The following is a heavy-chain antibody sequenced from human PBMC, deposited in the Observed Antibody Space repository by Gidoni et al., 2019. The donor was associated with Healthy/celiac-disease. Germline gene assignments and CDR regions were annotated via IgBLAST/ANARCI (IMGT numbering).Heavy chain of an antibody. CDR1: GFTFSDYY. D-gene: IGHD2-15*01. J-gene: IGHJ6*03. Sequence: QVQLVASGGGLVNPGGSLRLSCAAPGFTFSDYYMSWIRQAPGKGLEWVSYISSSGSTRYYADSVKGRFTISRDNAKNSLYLQMNSLRAEDTAVYYCARWWDYYYYMDVWGKGTTVTVSS. CDR3: ARWWDYYYYMDV. CDR2: ISSSGSTR. V-gene: IGHV3-11*01.